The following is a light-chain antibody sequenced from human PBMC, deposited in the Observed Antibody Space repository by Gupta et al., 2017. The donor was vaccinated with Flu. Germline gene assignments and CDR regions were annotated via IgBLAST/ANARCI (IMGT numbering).Light chain of an antibody. J-gene: IGKJ4*01. CDR2: DAS. Sequence: EIVLTQSPATLSLSPGERATLSCRASQSVSGYLAWYQQRPGQVPRLLIYDASNRATGIPARCSGGGSGTDFTLTISSLETEDPAVYYCQQRSSWPLTFGGGTKVETK. CDR1: QSVSGY. CDR3: QQRSSWPLT. V-gene: IGKV3-11*01.